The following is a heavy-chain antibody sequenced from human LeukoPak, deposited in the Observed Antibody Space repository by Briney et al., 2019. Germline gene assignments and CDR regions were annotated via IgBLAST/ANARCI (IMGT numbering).Heavy chain of an antibody. Sequence: PGGSLRLSCAASGFTFSSYSMNWVREAPGEGLEWVSYISSSSSTIYYADSVKGRFTISRDNAKNSLYLQMNSLRAEDTAVYYCARVMGSGSYYFDDYWGQGTLVTVSS. V-gene: IGHV3-48*01. CDR3: ARVMGSGSYYFDDY. D-gene: IGHD3-10*01. CDR2: ISSSSSTI. CDR1: GFTFSSYS. J-gene: IGHJ4*02.